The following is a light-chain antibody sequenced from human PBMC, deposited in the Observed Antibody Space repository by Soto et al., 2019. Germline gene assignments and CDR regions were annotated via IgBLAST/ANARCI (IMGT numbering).Light chain of an antibody. CDR2: EVS. J-gene: IGLJ2*01. V-gene: IGLV2-14*01. CDR3: SSYTSSSTLVV. CDR1: NSDVGGYNY. Sequence: SALTQPASVSGSPGQSITISCTGTNSDVGGYNYVSWYQQHPGKAPKLMIYEVSNRPSGVSNRFSGSKSGNTASLTISGLQAEDEADYYCSSYTSSSTLVVFGGGTKVTVL.